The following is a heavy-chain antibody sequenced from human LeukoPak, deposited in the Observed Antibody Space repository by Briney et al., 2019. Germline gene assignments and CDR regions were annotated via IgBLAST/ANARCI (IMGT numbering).Heavy chain of an antibody. CDR2: INHSEIP. D-gene: IGHD3-10*01. CDR3: ASGDSFDY. J-gene: IGHJ4*02. V-gene: IGHV4-34*01. CDR1: GGALSGYY. Sequence: SETLSLTCTVYGGALSGYYWSWIRQPPGKGLDWIGEINHSEIPRYNPSLKSRVTISLDTSKNQFSLQLNSVTPEDTAVYYCASGDSFDYWGQGTLVTVSS.